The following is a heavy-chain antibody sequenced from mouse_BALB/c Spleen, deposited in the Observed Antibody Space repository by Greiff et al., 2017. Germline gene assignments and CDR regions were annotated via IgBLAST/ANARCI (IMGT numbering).Heavy chain of an antibody. CDR2: IDPSESET. J-gene: IGHJ4*01. CDR3: ASPYSYYYGSSRYAMDY. Sequence: VQLHQSGPQLVRPGASVKISCKASGYSFTSYWMHWVKQRPGQGLEWIGMIDPSESETRLTQKFKDMATLTVDKSSSTAFMQVSSPTSEDSVVYYCASPYSYYYGSSRYAMDYGGQGTSVTGSS. V-gene: IGHV1S127*01. D-gene: IGHD1-1*01. CDR1: GYSFTSYW.